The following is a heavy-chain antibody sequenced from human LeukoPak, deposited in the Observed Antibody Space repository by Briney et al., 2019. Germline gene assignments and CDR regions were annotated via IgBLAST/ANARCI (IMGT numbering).Heavy chain of an antibody. CDR1: GFTFSSYW. J-gene: IGHJ6*03. Sequence: GGSLRLSCAASGFTFSSYWMHWVRQAPGKGLVWVSRINTDGSSASYADSVKGRFTISRDNAKNTLYVQMNSLRVEDTAVYYCARGPGDDFWSGYYYMDVWGKGTTVTVSS. CDR3: ARGPGDDFWSGYYYMDV. V-gene: IGHV3-74*01. D-gene: IGHD3-3*01. CDR2: INTDGSSA.